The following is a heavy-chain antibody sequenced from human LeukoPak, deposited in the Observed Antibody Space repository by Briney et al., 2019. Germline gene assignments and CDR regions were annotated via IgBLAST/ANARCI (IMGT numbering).Heavy chain of an antibody. CDR1: GGSISSSHW. Sequence: SETLSLTCAVSGGSISSSHWWSWVRQPPGKGLEWIGEIYHSGSTNYNPSLKSRVTISVDKSKNQFSLKMTSVTAADTAVYFCARKTYTSGLFDYWGQGTQVTVPS. CDR3: ARKTYTSGLFDY. D-gene: IGHD5-18*01. V-gene: IGHV4-4*02. CDR2: IYHSGST. J-gene: IGHJ4*02.